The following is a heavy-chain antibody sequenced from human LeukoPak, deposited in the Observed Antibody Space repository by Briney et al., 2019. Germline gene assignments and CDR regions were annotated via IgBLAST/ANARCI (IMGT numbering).Heavy chain of an antibody. CDR1: GFTFSTYG. CDR3: ARDGYGYFGY. CDR2: IWNDGSNK. J-gene: IGHJ4*02. D-gene: IGHD5-18*01. Sequence: PGRSLRLSCAASGFTFSTYGMHWVRQAPGKGLECLAVIWNDGSNKYYADSVKGRFTISRDNSKNTLYLQMNSLRAEDSAVYYCARDGYGYFGYWGQGTLVTVSS. V-gene: IGHV3-33*01.